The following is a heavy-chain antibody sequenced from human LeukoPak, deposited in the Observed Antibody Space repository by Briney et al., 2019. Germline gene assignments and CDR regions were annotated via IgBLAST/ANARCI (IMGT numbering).Heavy chain of an antibody. Sequence: GGSLRLSCAASGFTVSNSYMNWVRQAPGKVLEWVSAIYGGGTTYYADSVKGRFTISRDTSKNTLYLQMNSLRAEDTAVYYCASPEWLPDSIDIWGQGTMVTVSS. D-gene: IGHD3-3*01. CDR3: ASPEWLPDSIDI. CDR2: IYGGGTT. V-gene: IGHV3-66*01. CDR1: GFTVSNSY. J-gene: IGHJ3*02.